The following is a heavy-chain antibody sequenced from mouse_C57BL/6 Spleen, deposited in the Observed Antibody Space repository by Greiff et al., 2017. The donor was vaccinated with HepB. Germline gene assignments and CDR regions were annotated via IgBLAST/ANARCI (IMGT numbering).Heavy chain of an antibody. CDR2: IYPGNSDT. CDR3: TRPYGSSYGAMDY. Sequence: VQLQQSGTVLARPGASVKMSCKTSGYTFTSYWMHWVKQRPGQGLEWIGAIYPGNSDTSYNQKFKGKAKLTAGTSASTAYMELSSLTNEDSAVYYCTRPYGSSYGAMDYWGQGTSVTVSS. CDR1: GYTFTSYW. V-gene: IGHV1-5*01. D-gene: IGHD1-1*01. J-gene: IGHJ4*01.